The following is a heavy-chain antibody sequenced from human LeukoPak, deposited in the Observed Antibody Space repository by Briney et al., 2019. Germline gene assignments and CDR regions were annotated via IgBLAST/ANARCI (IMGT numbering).Heavy chain of an antibody. Sequence: GGSLRLSCAVSGFTASRDYMSWVRQAPGKGLEWVSIIYSNGNTYYADSVKGRFTISRDNSKNTVYLQMNSLRGEDTAVYYCARDGDFTVTTNNYYYYMDVWGKGTTVTVSS. CDR2: IYSNGNT. V-gene: IGHV3-53*01. CDR3: ARDGDFTVTTNNYYYYMDV. J-gene: IGHJ6*03. D-gene: IGHD4-11*01. CDR1: GFTASRDY.